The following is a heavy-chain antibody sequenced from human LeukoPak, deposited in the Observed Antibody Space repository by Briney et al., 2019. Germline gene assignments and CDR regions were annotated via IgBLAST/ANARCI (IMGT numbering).Heavy chain of an antibody. J-gene: IGHJ3*02. Sequence: GGSLRLSCAASGFTFSSYAMHWVRQAPGKGLEWVAVISYDGSNKYYADSVKGRFTISRDNSKNTLYLQMNSLRAEDTAVYYCARVGGSTQWLGLGAFDIWGQGTMVTVSS. D-gene: IGHD6-19*01. V-gene: IGHV3-30*04. CDR1: GFTFSSYA. CDR2: ISYDGSNK. CDR3: ARVGGSTQWLGLGAFDI.